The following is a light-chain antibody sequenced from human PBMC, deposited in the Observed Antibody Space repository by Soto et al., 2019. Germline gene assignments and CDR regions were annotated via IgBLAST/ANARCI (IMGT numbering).Light chain of an antibody. V-gene: IGKV3-15*01. Sequence: EIVMTQSPGTLSVSPGERVTLSCRTSQSVSSDLAWYQQKPGQAPRLLIYGASTRATGIPARFSGSGSGTEFTLTISSLQSEDFAVYYCQQYDSWRWTFGQGTKVEIK. J-gene: IGKJ1*01. CDR1: QSVSSD. CDR2: GAS. CDR3: QQYDSWRWT.